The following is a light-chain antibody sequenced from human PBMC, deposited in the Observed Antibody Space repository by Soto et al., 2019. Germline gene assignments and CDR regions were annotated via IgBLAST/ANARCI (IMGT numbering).Light chain of an antibody. J-gene: IGKJ1*01. CDR3: QQYFRWPPWT. V-gene: IGKV3-15*01. CDR2: GAS. Sequence: EVLVTQSPATLSVSPGDRATLSCRTSQSVSTDLAWYQQRPGQAPRLLIYGASTRATGVPDRFSGSGSGTDFSLTISSLQSEDSAVYFCQQYFRWPPWTFGQGTKVEIK. CDR1: QSVSTD.